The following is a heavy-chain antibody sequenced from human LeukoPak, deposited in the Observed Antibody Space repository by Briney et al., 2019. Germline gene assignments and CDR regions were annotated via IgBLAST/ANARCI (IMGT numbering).Heavy chain of an antibody. Sequence: SQTLSLTCTVSGGSISSGDYYWSWIRQPPGKGLEWMGYIYYSGSTYYNPSLKSRVTISVDTSKNQFSLKLSSVTAADTAVYYCARDSRTPRTGDYYFDYWGQGTLVTVSS. J-gene: IGHJ4*02. CDR3: ARDSRTPRTGDYYFDY. CDR1: GGSISSGDYY. D-gene: IGHD7-27*01. CDR2: IYYSGST. V-gene: IGHV4-30-4*08.